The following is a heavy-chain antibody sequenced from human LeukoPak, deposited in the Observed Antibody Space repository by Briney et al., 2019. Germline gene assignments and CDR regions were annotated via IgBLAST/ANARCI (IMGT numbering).Heavy chain of an antibody. J-gene: IGHJ4*02. CDR2: ISGSGGST. D-gene: IGHD1-26*01. CDR1: GFTFSSYA. CDR3: AKDLAGGSYYKDY. V-gene: IGHV3-23*01. Sequence: GGSLRLSRAASGFTFSSYAMSWVRQAPGKGLEWVSAISGSGGSTYYADSAKGRFTISRDNSKNTLYLQMNSLRAEDTAVYYCAKDLAGGSYYKDYWGQGTLVTVSS.